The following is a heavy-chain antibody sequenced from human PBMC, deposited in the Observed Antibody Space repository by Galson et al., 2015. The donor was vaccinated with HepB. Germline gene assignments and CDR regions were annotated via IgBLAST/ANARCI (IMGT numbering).Heavy chain of an antibody. D-gene: IGHD2-15*01. CDR2: ISPYNHYT. CDR3: ARGALIVVVDATPNNWFDP. Sequence: QSGAEMKRPGASVKVSCKASGYTFSSYSITWVRQAPGQGLEWMGWISPYNHYTNYAQKLQGRVTMTTDTSTSTAYMELRSLRSDDTAVYYCARGALIVVVDATPNNWFDPWGQGTLVTVSS. CDR1: GYTFSSYS. J-gene: IGHJ5*02. V-gene: IGHV1-18*01.